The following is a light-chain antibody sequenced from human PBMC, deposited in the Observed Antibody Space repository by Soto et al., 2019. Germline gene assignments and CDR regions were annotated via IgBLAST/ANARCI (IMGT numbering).Light chain of an antibody. CDR2: GAS. Sequence: EVVMTQSPATLSVSPGERATLSCVASQSVRSYFAWYQQKPGQAPRLLIHGASTRAPGIPARFSGSGSGTGCTLTIRILQYEDCAVYYCHQYDHWPQTFGQGTKVDLK. CDR3: HQYDHWPQT. J-gene: IGKJ1*01. CDR1: QSVRSY. V-gene: IGKV3-15*01.